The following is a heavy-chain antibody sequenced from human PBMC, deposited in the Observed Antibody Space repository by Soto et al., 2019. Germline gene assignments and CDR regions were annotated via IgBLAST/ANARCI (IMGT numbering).Heavy chain of an antibody. J-gene: IGHJ5*02. Sequence: QVQLQQWGAGLLKPSETLSLTSAVDGGSFSGYYWSWIRQPPGKGREWIGEINNSGSTNYNAPLKRRLTTSVDTSTNQLSLKLRSVPAADTAVYYCARGPLGDFWSGYMNCFDPWGQGTLVTVSS. CDR1: GGSFSGYY. D-gene: IGHD3-3*01. CDR3: ARGPLGDFWSGYMNCFDP. CDR2: INNSGST. V-gene: IGHV4-34*01.